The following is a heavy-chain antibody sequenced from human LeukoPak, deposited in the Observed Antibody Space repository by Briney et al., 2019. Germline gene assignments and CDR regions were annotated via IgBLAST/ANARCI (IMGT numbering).Heavy chain of an antibody. CDR3: AKGGFDTAMVTSWYFDV. Sequence: PGGSLRLSYAASGFRFDRYAMNWVRQAPGGGLEWVSGISGTAGRAFYADSVKGRFTISRANSKGALYLQMNSLRGDDTAIYFCAKGGFDTAMVTSWYFDVWGRGTPVTVSS. CDR2: ISGTAGRA. CDR1: GFRFDRYA. V-gene: IGHV3-23*01. J-gene: IGHJ2*01. D-gene: IGHD5-18*01.